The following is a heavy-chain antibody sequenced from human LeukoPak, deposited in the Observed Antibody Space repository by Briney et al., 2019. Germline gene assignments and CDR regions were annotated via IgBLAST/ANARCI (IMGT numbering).Heavy chain of an antibody. J-gene: IGHJ4*02. CDR3: ARVFDTFDY. Sequence: SETLSLTCTVSGGSISSDYWSWIRQSPGKGLEWIGYIYYSGSTNYNPSLRSRVTISVATSKNQFSLNLTSVTAAGTAVYYCARVFDTFDYWGQGTLVTASS. D-gene: IGHD3-9*01. V-gene: IGHV4-59*13. CDR1: GGSISSDY. CDR2: IYYSGST.